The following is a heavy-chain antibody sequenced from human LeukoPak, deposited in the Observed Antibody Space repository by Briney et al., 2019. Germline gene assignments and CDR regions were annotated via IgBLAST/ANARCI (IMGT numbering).Heavy chain of an antibody. Sequence: SETLSLTCAVYGGSFSGYYWSWIRQPPGKGLEWIGEINHSGSTNYNPSLKSRVTISVDTSKNQFSLKLSSVTAADTAVYYCARHDSGYDGYFDYWGQGTLVTVSS. CDR1: GGSFSGYY. CDR3: ARHDSGYDGYFDY. D-gene: IGHD5-12*01. J-gene: IGHJ4*02. V-gene: IGHV4-34*01. CDR2: INHSGST.